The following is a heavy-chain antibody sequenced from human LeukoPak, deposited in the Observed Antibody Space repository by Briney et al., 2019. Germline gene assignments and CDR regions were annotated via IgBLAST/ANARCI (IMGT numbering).Heavy chain of an antibody. D-gene: IGHD3-10*01. J-gene: IGHJ4*02. CDR2: ISYDGSNK. CDR1: GFTFSSYA. Sequence: GGSLRLSCAASGFTFSSYAMHWVRQAPGKGLEWVAVISYDGSNKYYADSVKGRFTISRDNSKNTLYLQMNSLRAEDTAVYYCAKDIQEWFGESAVDYWGQGTLVTVSS. V-gene: IGHV3-30*04. CDR3: AKDIQEWFGESAVDY.